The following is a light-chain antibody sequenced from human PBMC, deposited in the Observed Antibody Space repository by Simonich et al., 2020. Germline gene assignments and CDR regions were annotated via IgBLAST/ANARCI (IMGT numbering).Light chain of an antibody. J-gene: IGLJ2*01. CDR1: SSDVGSYNL. CDR2: EGS. V-gene: IGLV2-23*01. CDR3: CSYAGSSTVV. Sequence: QSALTQPASVSGSPGQSITISCTGTSSDVGSYNLVSWYQQHPGKAPKLMIYEGSKRPSGVSKRFSGSKSGNTASLTISGRQAEDEADYYCCSYAGSSTVVFGGGTKLTVL.